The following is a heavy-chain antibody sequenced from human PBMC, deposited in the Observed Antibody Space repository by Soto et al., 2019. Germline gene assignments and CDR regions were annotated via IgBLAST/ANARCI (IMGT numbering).Heavy chain of an antibody. V-gene: IGHV4-39*01. D-gene: IGHD5-18*01. CDR3: ARVGYSYGTLPYYYGMDV. CDR2: IYYSGST. Sequence: PSETLSLTCTVSGGSISSSSYYWGWIRQPPGKGLEWIGSIYYSGSTYYNPSLKSRVTISVDTSKNQFSLKLSSVTAADTAVYYCARVGYSYGTLPYYYGMDVWGQVTTVTVAS. J-gene: IGHJ6*02. CDR1: GGSISSSSYY.